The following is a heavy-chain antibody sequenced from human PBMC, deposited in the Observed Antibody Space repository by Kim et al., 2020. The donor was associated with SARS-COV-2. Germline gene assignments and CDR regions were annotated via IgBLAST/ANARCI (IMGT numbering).Heavy chain of an antibody. CDR3: VKRWSAADAFH. Sequence: GGSLRLSCSASGFTFSRYAMHWVRQAPGKRLEYVSAITDSGGRTFYADSVKGRFTISRDNSKNTVYLQMNSLSAGDTAMYYCVKRWSAADAFHWGQGTLVTLSS. CDR2: ITDSGGRT. V-gene: IGHV3-64D*06. J-gene: IGHJ1*01. D-gene: IGHD6-13*01. CDR1: GFTFSRYA.